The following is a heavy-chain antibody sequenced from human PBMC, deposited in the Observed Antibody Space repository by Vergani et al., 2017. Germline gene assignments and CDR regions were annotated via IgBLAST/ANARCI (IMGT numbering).Heavy chain of an antibody. CDR3: AVDVINNWNDVSVTDHFDY. Sequence: EVQLVQSGAEVKTPGESLKISCKGSGYSFTSYWIGWVRQLPGKGLEWMGIIYPGDSDTRYSPSFQGQVTISADKSISTAYLQWSSLKASDTAMYYCAVDVINNWNDVSVTDHFDYGGQGTLVTVSS. V-gene: IGHV5-51*03. CDR1: GYSFTSYW. D-gene: IGHD1-1*01. CDR2: IYPGDSDT. J-gene: IGHJ4*02.